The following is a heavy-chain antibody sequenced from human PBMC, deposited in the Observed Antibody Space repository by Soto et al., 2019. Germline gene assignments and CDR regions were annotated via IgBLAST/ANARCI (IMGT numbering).Heavy chain of an antibody. V-gene: IGHV4-30-2*01. CDR2: IYHSGST. J-gene: IGHJ5*02. CDR1: GGSISSGGYS. Sequence: SETLSLTCAVSGGSISSGGYSWSWIRQPPGKGLEWIGYIYHSGSTYYNPSLKSRVTISVDRSKNQFSLKLSSVTAADTAVYYCARVGVRYCSGGSCYSAWFDPWGQGTLVTVSS. CDR3: ARVGVRYCSGGSCYSAWFDP. D-gene: IGHD2-15*01.